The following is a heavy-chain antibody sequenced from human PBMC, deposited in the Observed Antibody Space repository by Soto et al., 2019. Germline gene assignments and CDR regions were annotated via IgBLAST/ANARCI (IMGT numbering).Heavy chain of an antibody. J-gene: IGHJ6*03. V-gene: IGHV4-59*01. CDR2: IYYSGST. CDR1: GGSISSYD. D-gene: IGHD5-12*01. CDR3: ARAGYSGYDNTPYYYYYMDV. Sequence: SETQCLTCPVSGGSISSYDWSWIRQPPGKGLEWIGYIYYSGSTNYNPSLKSRVTISVDTSKNQFSLKLSSVTAADTAVYYCARAGYSGYDNTPYYYYYMDVWGKGTTVTVSS.